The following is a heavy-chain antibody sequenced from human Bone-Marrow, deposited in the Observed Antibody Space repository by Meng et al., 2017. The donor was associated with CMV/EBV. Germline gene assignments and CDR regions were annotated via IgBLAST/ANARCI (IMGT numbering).Heavy chain of an antibody. D-gene: IGHD2-2*01. Sequence: SCKASGFTFRSYGMNWVRQAPGKGLEWVAFIRYDGSNKYYADSVKGRFTISRDNSKNTLYLQMNSLRAEDTAVYYCATGGNQEGYCSRTSSPKPGDYWGQGTLVTVSS. J-gene: IGHJ4*02. CDR1: GFTFRSYG. CDR2: IRYDGSNK. V-gene: IGHV3-30*02. CDR3: ATGGNQEGYCSRTSSPKPGDY.